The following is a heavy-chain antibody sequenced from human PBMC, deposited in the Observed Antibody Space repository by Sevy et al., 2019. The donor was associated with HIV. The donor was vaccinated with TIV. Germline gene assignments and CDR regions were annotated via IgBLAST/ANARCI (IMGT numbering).Heavy chain of an antibody. D-gene: IGHD5-18*01. V-gene: IGHV3-11*01. Sequence: GGSLRLSCAASGFTFSDYYMTWIRQAPGKGLEWVSHIGSGGSNKYYADSVKGRFTISRDNAKNSLYLQMNSLRVEDTALYYCARVRYNYGSYYFDYWGQGTLVTVSS. CDR3: ARVRYNYGSYYFDY. J-gene: IGHJ4*02. CDR2: IGSGGSNK. CDR1: GFTFSDYY.